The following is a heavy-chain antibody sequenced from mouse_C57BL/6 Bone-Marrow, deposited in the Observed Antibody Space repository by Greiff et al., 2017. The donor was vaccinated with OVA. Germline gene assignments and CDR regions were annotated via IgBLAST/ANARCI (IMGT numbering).Heavy chain of an antibody. V-gene: IGHV5-4*01. CDR2: ISDGGSYT. CDR1: GFTFSSYA. D-gene: IGHD2-2*01. J-gene: IGHJ2*01. Sequence: DVQLQESGGGLVKPGGSLKLSCAASGFTFSSYAMSWVRQTPEKRLEWVATISDGGSYTYYPDNVKGRFTISRDNAKNNLYLQMSHLKSEDTAMYYCARDLGWLPFDYWGQGTTLTVSS. CDR3: ARDLGWLPFDY.